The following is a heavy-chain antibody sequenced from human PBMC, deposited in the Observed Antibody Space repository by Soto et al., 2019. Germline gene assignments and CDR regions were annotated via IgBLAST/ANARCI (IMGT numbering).Heavy chain of an antibody. CDR3: AKDGWRAAAGIGQYYYYGMDV. Sequence: LSCAASGFTFVYYWMGWVRQAPGKGLEWLATIKWDASEKKYVDSVKGRFTMSRDNAKNSVYLQMNSLRAEDTAVYYCAKDGWRAAAGIGQYYYYGMDVWGQGTTVTVSS. D-gene: IGHD6-13*01. J-gene: IGHJ6*02. CDR2: IKWDASEK. CDR1: GFTFVYYW. V-gene: IGHV3-7*03.